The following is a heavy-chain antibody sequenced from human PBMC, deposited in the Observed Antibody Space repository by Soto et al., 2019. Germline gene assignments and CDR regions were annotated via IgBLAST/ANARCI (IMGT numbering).Heavy chain of an antibody. V-gene: IGHV4-31*03. CDR2: IYYSGST. CDR1: GGSISSGGYY. Sequence: QVQLQESGPGLVKPSQSLSLTCTVSGGSISSGGYYWSWIRQHPGKGLEWIGYIYYSGSTYYNPSLKSRVTISVDTSKNQFSLKLSSVTAADTAVYYCARREIHKYYYGSGSSEGYFDYWGQGTLVTVSS. D-gene: IGHD3-10*01. J-gene: IGHJ4*02. CDR3: ARREIHKYYYGSGSSEGYFDY.